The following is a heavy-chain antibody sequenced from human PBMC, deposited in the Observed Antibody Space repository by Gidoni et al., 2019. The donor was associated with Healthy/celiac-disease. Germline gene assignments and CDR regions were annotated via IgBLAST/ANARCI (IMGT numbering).Heavy chain of an antibody. J-gene: IGHJ6*02. V-gene: IGHV3-74*01. CDR3: ARTAGYYYYYGMDV. CDR1: GFTFSSYW. D-gene: IGHD6-13*01. CDR2: INSDGSST. Sequence: VQLVESGGGLVQPGGSLRLSCAASGFTFSSYWMHWVRQAPGKGLVWVSRINSDGSSTSYADSVKGRFTISRDNAKNTLYLQMNSLRAEDTAVYYCARTAGYYYYYGMDVWGQGTTVTVSS.